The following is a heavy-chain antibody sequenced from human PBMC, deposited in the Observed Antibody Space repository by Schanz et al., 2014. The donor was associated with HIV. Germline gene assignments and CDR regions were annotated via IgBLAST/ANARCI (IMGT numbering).Heavy chain of an antibody. J-gene: IGHJ5*02. V-gene: IGHV1-2*02. Sequence: QVQLVQSGAEVKKPGASVKVSCKTSGYTFTGHYMHWIRQAPGQGLEWMGWINPNSGATQYAQKFQDRVTMTRKKSISTVYMGLTSLTPDDTAVYFCARGASVAARGWFDPWGQGTLIIVSS. CDR1: GYTFTGHY. CDR2: INPNSGAT. D-gene: IGHD3-10*01. CDR3: ARGASVAARGWFDP.